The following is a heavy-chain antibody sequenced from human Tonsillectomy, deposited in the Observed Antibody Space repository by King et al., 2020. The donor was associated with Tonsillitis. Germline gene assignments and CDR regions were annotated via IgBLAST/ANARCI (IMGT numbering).Heavy chain of an antibody. CDR2: IWYDGSKK. V-gene: IGHV3-33*03. J-gene: IGHJ4*02. CDR3: ARGFCSATSCHHFDS. D-gene: IGHD2-15*01. CDR1: GFTFSNHG. Sequence: VQLVESGGGVVQPGRSLRLSCAASGFTFSNHGMHWVRQAPGKGLEWVAVIWYDGSKKYYSNSVKGRVTIARDNSKNTMYLQMTSLRVEDTALYFCARGFCSATSCHHFDSWGQGTLVTVSS.